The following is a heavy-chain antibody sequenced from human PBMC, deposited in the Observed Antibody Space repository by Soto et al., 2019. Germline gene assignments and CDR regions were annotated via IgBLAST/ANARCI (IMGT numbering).Heavy chain of an antibody. Sequence: EVQLVESGGGLVEPGGSLRLSCAGSGFAFNHAYMTWVRQAPGKGLEWVGRIKSKGHGGTIDYAAPVKGRFTISRDDSTNTLLLQMNSLKTEDTAVYYCSTDAKPTAGARLDYWGQGTLVTVSS. V-gene: IGHV3-15*01. CDR2: IKSKGHGGTI. CDR1: GFAFNHAY. CDR3: STDAKPTAGARLDY. D-gene: IGHD1-1*01. J-gene: IGHJ4*02.